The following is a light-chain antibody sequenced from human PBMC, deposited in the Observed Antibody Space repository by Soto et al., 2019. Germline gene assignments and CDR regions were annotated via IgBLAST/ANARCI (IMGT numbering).Light chain of an antibody. CDR1: QGISSY. CDR3: QQYYSYPPEFT. Sequence: AIRMTQSPSSLSASTGDRVTITCRASQGISSYLAWYQQKPGKAPKLLIYAASTLQSGVPCRFTGSGSGTDFTLTISCLQSEDFASYYGQQYYSYPPEFTFGPGTKVDSK. CDR2: AAS. V-gene: IGKV1-8*01. J-gene: IGKJ3*01.